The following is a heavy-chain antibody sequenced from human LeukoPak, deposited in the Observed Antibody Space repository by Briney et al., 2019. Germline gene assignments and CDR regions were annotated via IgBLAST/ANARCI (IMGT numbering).Heavy chain of an antibody. J-gene: IGHJ4*02. V-gene: IGHV3-30*04. CDR3: ARDVRRAARYYFDY. Sequence: GGSLRLSCAASGFTFSTYALHWVRQAPGKGLEWVAVIAADGKDKHHADSVKGRFTISRDNSKNTLYLQMNSLRTEDTAVYYCARDVRRAARYYFDYWGQGTLVTVSS. CDR2: IAADGKDK. D-gene: IGHD6-25*01. CDR1: GFTFSTYA.